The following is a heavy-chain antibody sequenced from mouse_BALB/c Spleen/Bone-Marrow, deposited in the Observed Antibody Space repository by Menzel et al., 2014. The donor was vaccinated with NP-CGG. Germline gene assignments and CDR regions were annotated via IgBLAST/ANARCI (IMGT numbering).Heavy chain of an antibody. CDR1: GFSLTGYG. J-gene: IGHJ3*01. Sequence: VKLVESGPGLVAPSQSLSITCTVSGFSLTGYGVNWVRQPPGKGLEWLGMIWGDGSTEYNSALKSRLSISKDNSKSQVSLKMNSLQTDATARYYCARDAGTGRFAYWGQGTLVTVSA. V-gene: IGHV2-6-7*01. D-gene: IGHD4-1*01. CDR3: ARDAGTGRFAY. CDR2: IWGDGST.